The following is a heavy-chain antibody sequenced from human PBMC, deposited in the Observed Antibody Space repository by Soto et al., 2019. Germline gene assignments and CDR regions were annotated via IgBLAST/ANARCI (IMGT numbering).Heavy chain of an antibody. Sequence: QVHLVQSGAEVKKPGASVKVSCKGSGYDFTTYGITWVRQAPGQGLEWMAWISAHNGNTDYAQKLQGRVTVTRDTSTSTAYMELRSLRSDDTAVYYCARGRYGDYWGKGALVTVS. CDR2: ISAHNGNT. CDR1: GYDFTTYG. CDR3: ARGRYGDY. D-gene: IGHD1-1*01. V-gene: IGHV1-18*01. J-gene: IGHJ4*02.